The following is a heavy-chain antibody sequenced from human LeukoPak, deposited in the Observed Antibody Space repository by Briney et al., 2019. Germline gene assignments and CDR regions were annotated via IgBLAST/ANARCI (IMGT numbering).Heavy chain of an antibody. CDR1: GGSFSGYY. D-gene: IGHD3-22*01. CDR3: ARRRYYYDSSGYYYAGTFDY. V-gene: IGHV4-34*01. CDR2: INHSGST. J-gene: IGHJ4*02. Sequence: PSETLSLTCAVYGGSFSGYYWSWIRQPPGKGLEWIGEINHSGSTNYNPSLKSQVTISVDTSKNQFSLKLSSVTAADTAVYYCARRRYYYDSSGYYYAGTFDYWGQGTLVTVSS.